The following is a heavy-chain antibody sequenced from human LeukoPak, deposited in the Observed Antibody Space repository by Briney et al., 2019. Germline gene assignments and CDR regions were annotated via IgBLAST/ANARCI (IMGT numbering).Heavy chain of an antibody. D-gene: IGHD3/OR15-3a*01. CDR3: ARVDEDFDY. J-gene: IGHJ4*02. V-gene: IGHV4-39*07. CDR1: GGSISSSSYY. CDR2: IYYSGST. Sequence: PSETLSLTCTVSGGSISSSSYYWGWIRQPPGKGLEWIGTIYYSGSTYYNPSLKSRVTISVDTSKNQFSLKLSSVTAADTAVYYCARVDEDFDYWGQGTLVTVSS.